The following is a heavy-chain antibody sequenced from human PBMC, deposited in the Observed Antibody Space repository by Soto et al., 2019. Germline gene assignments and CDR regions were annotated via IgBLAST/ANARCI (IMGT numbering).Heavy chain of an antibody. V-gene: IGHV1-8*01. D-gene: IGHD2-2*02. CDR3: ARPAVPAAIPYYYYDMNV. J-gene: IGHJ6*02. CDR1: GYTFTSYD. CDR2: MNPNSGNT. Sequence: ASVKVSCKASGYTFTSYDINWVRQATGQGLEWMGWMNPNSGNTGYAQKFQGRVTMTRNTSISTAYMELSSLRSEDTAVYYCARPAVPAAIPYYYYDMNVWGQGTTVTVSS.